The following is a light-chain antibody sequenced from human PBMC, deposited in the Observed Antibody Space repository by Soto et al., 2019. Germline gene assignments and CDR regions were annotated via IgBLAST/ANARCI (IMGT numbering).Light chain of an antibody. V-gene: IGLV1-47*01. Sequence: QAVVTQPPSASGTPGQRVTISCSGASSNMGRNFVYWYQHVPGTAPKLLIFRNDERPSGVPGRFSGSKSGTSASLAISGLRSEDEANYFCAAWDDSLSVWVFGGGTKLTVL. J-gene: IGLJ3*02. CDR1: SSNMGRNF. CDR3: AAWDDSLSVWV. CDR2: RND.